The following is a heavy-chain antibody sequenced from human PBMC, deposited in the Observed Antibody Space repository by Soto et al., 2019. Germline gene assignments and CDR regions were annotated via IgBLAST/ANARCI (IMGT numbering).Heavy chain of an antibody. CDR3: ERVRFGERGYAMDV. D-gene: IGHD3-10*01. CDR1: GLTFSDSY. CDR2: ISSSGSSI. V-gene: IGHV3-11*01. J-gene: IGHJ6*02. Sequence: QVQLVESGGGLVKPGGSLRLSCAASGLTFSDSYLNWIRHAPGKRLEWLAYISSSGSSIFYAGSVKGRFTISRDNDENSLYLHMSSMRAEATAMDYCERVRFGERGYAMDVWGQGTTVTVSS.